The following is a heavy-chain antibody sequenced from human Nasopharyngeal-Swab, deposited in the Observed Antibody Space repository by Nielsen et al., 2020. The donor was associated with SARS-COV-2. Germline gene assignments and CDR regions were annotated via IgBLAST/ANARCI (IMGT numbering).Heavy chain of an antibody. CDR1: GFTFSSYA. CDR2: ISYDGSNK. CDR3: ASPYGSGSYYYYYGMDV. D-gene: IGHD3-10*01. Sequence: GESLKISCAASGFTFSSYAMRWVRPAPGKGLEWVAVISYDGSNKYYADSVKGRFTISRDNSKNTLYLQMNSLRAEDTAVYYCASPYGSGSYYYYYGMDVWGQGTTVTVSS. J-gene: IGHJ6*02. V-gene: IGHV3-30-3*01.